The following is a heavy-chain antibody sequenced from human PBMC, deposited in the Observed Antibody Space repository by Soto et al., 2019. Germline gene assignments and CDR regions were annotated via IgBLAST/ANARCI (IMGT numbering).Heavy chain of an antibody. Sequence: HVQLRESGPGLVQPSETLSLTCTVSGDSIGGYYWNWIRQTPGEGLEWIGFIYYTGYTYYNPSRQGRVIHSVVTSKNRFTLDLAAVAAADTVMYYCARHGSRDVVRFDYWGQGILVSGPS. J-gene: IGHJ4*02. V-gene: IGHV4-59*08. CDR1: GDSIGGYY. D-gene: IGHD2-15*01. CDR3: ARHGSRDVVRFDY. CDR2: IYYTGYT.